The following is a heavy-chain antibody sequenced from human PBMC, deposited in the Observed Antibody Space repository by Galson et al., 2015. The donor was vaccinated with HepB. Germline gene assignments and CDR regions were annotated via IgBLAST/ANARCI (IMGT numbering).Heavy chain of an antibody. D-gene: IGHD5-12*01. Sequence: QSGAEVKKPGESLKISCKGSGYSFTSYWIGWVRQMPGKGLEWMGIIYPGDSDTRYSPSFQGQVTISADKSISTAYLQWSSLKASDTAMYYCARLSLIALWAGYDPTHPFDYWGQGTLVTVSS. CDR3: ARLSLIALWAGYDPTHPFDY. J-gene: IGHJ4*02. CDR2: IYPGDSDT. V-gene: IGHV5-51*01. CDR1: GYSFTSYW.